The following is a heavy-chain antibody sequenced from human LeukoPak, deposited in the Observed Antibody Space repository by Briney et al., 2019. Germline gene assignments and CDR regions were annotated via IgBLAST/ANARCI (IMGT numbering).Heavy chain of an antibody. J-gene: IGHJ6*03. CDR3: ARRAVGNSYYSYMDV. CDR1: GYTFTSYD. D-gene: IGHD6-19*01. Sequence: ASVKVSCKASGYTFTSYDINWVRQATGQGLEWMGWMNPNSGNTGYAQKFQGRVTMTRNTSISTAYMELSSLRSEDTAVYYCARRAVGNSYYSYMDVWGKGTTVTVSS. V-gene: IGHV1-8*01. CDR2: MNPNSGNT.